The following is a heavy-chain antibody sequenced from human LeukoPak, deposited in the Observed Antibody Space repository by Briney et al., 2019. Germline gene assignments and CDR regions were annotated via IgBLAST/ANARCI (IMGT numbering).Heavy chain of an antibody. D-gene: IGHD3-22*01. CDR3: AREVLYYYDSSGYYCFDY. CDR1: GGTFSSYA. Sequence: GASVKVSCKASGGTFSSYAISWVRQAPGQGLEWMGGIIPIFGTANYAQKFQGRVTITADESTSTAYMELSSLRSEDTAVYYCAREVLYYYDSSGYYCFDYWGQGTLVTVSS. J-gene: IGHJ4*02. CDR2: IIPIFGTA. V-gene: IGHV1-69*13.